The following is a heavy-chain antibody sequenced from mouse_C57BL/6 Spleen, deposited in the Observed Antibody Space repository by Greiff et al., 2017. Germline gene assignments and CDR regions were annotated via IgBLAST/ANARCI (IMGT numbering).Heavy chain of an antibody. J-gene: IGHJ2*01. Sequence: VHLVESGPELVKPGASVKISCKASGYAFSSSWMNWVKQRPGKGLEWIGRIYPGDGDTNYNGKFKGKATLTADKSSSTAYMQLSSLTSEDSAVYVCARSVTGQYFDYWGQGTTLTVSS. D-gene: IGHD4-1*01. CDR1: GYAFSSSW. CDR2: IYPGDGDT. V-gene: IGHV1-82*01. CDR3: ARSVTGQYFDY.